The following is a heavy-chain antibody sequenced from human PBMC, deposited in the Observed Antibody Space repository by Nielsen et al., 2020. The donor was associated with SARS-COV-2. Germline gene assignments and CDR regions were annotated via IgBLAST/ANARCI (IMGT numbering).Heavy chain of an antibody. Sequence: GESLKISCAAAGFTFRNYGMHWVRQTPGKGLEWVAVISSDGSEKYYADSVKGRFTISRENAKNSLYLQMNSLRAGDTAVYYCARAGALSSSWYSMDFWGQGTTVTVSS. CDR2: ISSDGSEK. J-gene: IGHJ6*02. D-gene: IGHD6-13*01. CDR1: GFTFRNYG. CDR3: ARAGALSSSWYSMDF. V-gene: IGHV3-33*08.